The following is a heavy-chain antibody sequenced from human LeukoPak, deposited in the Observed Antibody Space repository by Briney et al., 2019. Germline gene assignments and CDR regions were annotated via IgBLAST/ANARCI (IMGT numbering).Heavy chain of an antibody. Sequence: ASETLSLTCAVYGGSFSGYYWSWIRQPPGKGLEWIGEINHSGSTNYNPSLKSRVTISVDTSKNQFSLKLSSVTAADTAVYYCARRPRDSSSWYPFDYWGQGTLVTVSS. D-gene: IGHD6-13*01. J-gene: IGHJ4*02. CDR1: GGSFSGYY. CDR3: ARRPRDSSSWYPFDY. CDR2: INHSGST. V-gene: IGHV4-34*01.